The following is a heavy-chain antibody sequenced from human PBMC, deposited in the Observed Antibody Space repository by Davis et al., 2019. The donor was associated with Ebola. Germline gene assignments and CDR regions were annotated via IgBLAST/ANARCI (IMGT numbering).Heavy chain of an antibody. D-gene: IGHD2-21*02. Sequence: GESLKISCAASGFTFSGSSMNWVRRAPGKGLEWVSHISGGTGTIEYADSVKGRFTMSRDNAKNSLYLQMNSLRDEDTAVYYCARGRDYALDIWGQGTMVTVSS. V-gene: IGHV3-48*02. CDR2: ISGGTGTI. CDR3: ARGRDYALDI. CDR1: GFTFSGSS. J-gene: IGHJ3*02.